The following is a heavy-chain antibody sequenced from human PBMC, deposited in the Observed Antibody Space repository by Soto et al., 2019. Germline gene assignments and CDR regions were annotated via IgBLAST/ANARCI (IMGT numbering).Heavy chain of an antibody. V-gene: IGHV3-48*02. D-gene: IGHD6-19*01. CDR2: ISSRSSTI. CDR1: GFSFSTYN. CDR3: ARAIAVGSTSLDY. J-gene: IGHJ4*02. Sequence: PGGSLRLSCAPSGFSFSTYNMNWVRQAPGRGLEWVSYISSRSSTIYHADSVKGRFTISRDNAKNSLYLQMDSLRDEDTAVYFCARAIAVGSTSLDYWGLGTRVTVPQ.